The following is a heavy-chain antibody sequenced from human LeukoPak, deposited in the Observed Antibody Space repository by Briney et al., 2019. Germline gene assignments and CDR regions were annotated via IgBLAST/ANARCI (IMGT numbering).Heavy chain of an antibody. CDR1: GFTFSSYE. CDR2: ISSSGSTI. CDR3: ARDRAAAASLGRGYYYYYMDV. Sequence: GGSLRLSCAASGFTFSSYEMNWVRQAPGKGLEWVSYISSSGSTIYYADSVKGRFTISRDNAKNSLYLQMNSLRAEDTAVYYCARDRAAAASLGRGYYYYYMDVWGKGTTVTVSS. D-gene: IGHD6-13*01. J-gene: IGHJ6*03. V-gene: IGHV3-48*03.